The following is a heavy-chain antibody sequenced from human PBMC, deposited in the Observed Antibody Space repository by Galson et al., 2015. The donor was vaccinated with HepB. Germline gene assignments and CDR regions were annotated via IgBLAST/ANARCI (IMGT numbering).Heavy chain of an antibody. J-gene: IGHJ4*02. Sequence: SLRLSCAASGFSFSSHWMHWVRQAPGKGLMWVSRIKSDGSSTSYADSVQGRFTISRDNAKNTLYLQMNSLRAEDTAVYYCARGADRYCGGNSCYSADYWGQGTLVTVSS. CDR1: GFSFSSHW. D-gene: IGHD2-15*01. CDR2: IKSDGSST. CDR3: ARGADRYCGGNSCYSADY. V-gene: IGHV3-74*01.